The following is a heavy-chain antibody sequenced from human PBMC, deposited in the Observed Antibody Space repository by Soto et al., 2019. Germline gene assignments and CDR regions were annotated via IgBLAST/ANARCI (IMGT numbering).Heavy chain of an antibody. Sequence: ASVKVACKASGYTFTSYGISWVRQAPGQGLEWMGWISAYNGNTNYAQKLQGRVTMTTDTSTSTAYMELRSLRSDDTAVYYCARDRYDFWSGYPKVKYYYYGMDVWGQGTTVTVSS. J-gene: IGHJ6*02. D-gene: IGHD3-3*01. CDR2: ISAYNGNT. CDR3: ARDRYDFWSGYPKVKYYYYGMDV. V-gene: IGHV1-18*04. CDR1: GYTFTSYG.